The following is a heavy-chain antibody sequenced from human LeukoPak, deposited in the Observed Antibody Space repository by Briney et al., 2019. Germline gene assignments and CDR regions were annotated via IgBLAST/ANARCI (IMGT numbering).Heavy chain of an antibody. J-gene: IGHJ3*02. CDR2: IYSRGST. CDR1: GASISSGGYY. CDR3: ARVDTMVRGDAFDI. D-gene: IGHD3-10*01. V-gene: IGHV4-61*02. Sequence: PSETLSLTCNASGASISSGGYYWSWIRQPAGKGLEWIGRIYSRGSTNYNPSLKSRVTMSVDTSKSQFSLKLSSVTAADTAVYYCARVDTMVRGDAFDIWGQGTMVTVSS.